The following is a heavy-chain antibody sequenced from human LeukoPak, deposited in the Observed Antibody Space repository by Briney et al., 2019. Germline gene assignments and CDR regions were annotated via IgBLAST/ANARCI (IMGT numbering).Heavy chain of an antibody. CDR2: INDSETT. J-gene: IGHJ4*02. CDR3: ARIYGDYIVY. Sequence: PSETLSLTCAVYGGSFRGYRWGWIRQSPRKGLEWIGEINDSETTSYNPSLKSRVTISVDTSKNQFSLKLNSVTAADMAVYYCARIYGDYIVYWGQGTLLTVSS. D-gene: IGHD4-17*01. V-gene: IGHV4-34*01. CDR1: GGSFRGYR.